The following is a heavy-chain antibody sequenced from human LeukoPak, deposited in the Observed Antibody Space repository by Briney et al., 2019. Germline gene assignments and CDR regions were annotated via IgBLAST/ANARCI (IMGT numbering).Heavy chain of an antibody. V-gene: IGHV1-18*01. CDR2: ISAYNGNT. Sequence: ASVKVSCKASGYTFTNLGISWVRQAPGQGLEWMGWISAYNGNTNYAQKLQGRVTMTTDTSTSTAYMELRSLRSDDTAVYYCARDSPDYYDSSPLFDYWGQGTLVTVSS. CDR1: GYTFTNLG. CDR3: ARDSPDYYDSSPLFDY. D-gene: IGHD3-22*01. J-gene: IGHJ4*02.